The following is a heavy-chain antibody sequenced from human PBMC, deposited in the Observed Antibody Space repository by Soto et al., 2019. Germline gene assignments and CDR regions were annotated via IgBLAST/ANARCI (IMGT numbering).Heavy chain of an antibody. J-gene: IGHJ4*02. CDR3: VRENYFDY. V-gene: IGHV3-7*01. CDR1: GFTFSSYA. CDR2: IKQDGSEK. Sequence: GGSLRLSSAASGFTFSSYAMSWVRQAPGKRLEWVANIKQDGSEKSYADSVKGRFTISRDNAKNSLYLQMNSLGTDDTAVYYCVRENYFDYWGQGTLVTVSS.